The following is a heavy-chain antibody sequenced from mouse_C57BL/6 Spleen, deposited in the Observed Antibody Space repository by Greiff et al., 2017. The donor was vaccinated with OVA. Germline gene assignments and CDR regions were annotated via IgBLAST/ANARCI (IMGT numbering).Heavy chain of an antibody. V-gene: IGHV1-26*01. CDR3: ARDGNYVSDY. J-gene: IGHJ2*01. CDR1: GYTFTDYY. D-gene: IGHD2-1*01. Sequence: EVQLQQSGPELVKPGASVKISCKASGYTFTDYYMNWVKQSHGKSLEWIGDINPNNGGTSYNQKFKGKATLTVDKSSSTAYMELRSLTSEDSAVYYCARDGNYVSDYWGQGTTLTVSS. CDR2: INPNNGGT.